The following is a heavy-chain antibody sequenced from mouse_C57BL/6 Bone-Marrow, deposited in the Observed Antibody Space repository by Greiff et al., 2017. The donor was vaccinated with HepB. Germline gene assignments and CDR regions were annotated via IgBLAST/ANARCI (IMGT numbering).Heavy chain of an antibody. J-gene: IGHJ4*01. D-gene: IGHD1-1*01. CDR2: INHSSGYT. Sequence: QVQLQQSGAELARPGASVKMSCKASGYTFTSYTMHWVKQRPGQGLEWIGYINHSSGYTKYNQKFKDKATLTADKSSSTAYMQLSSLTSEDSAVYYCARFYYYGSSYFAMDYWGQGTSVTVSS. CDR1: GYTFTSYT. V-gene: IGHV1-4*01. CDR3: ARFYYYGSSYFAMDY.